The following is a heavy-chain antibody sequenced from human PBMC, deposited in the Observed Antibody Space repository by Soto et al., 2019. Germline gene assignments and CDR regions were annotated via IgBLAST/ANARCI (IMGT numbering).Heavy chain of an antibody. CDR3: ARAWGPTP. V-gene: IGHV1-8*01. CDR2: MSPKSGST. CDR1: GYTFTDYD. D-gene: IGHD3-16*01. J-gene: IGHJ5*02. Sequence: QVQLVQSGAEVKKPGASVRVSCKASGYTFTDYDISWVRQATGQGLEWMGWMSPKSGSTAYAQKFQGRVHMTSDSSISTAYIELSSLRYEDTAVYSCARAWGPTPWGQETLVTVSS.